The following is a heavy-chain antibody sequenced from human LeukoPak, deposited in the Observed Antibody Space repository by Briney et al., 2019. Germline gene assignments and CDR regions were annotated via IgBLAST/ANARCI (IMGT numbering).Heavy chain of an antibody. J-gene: IGHJ5*02. CDR2: IYYSGST. D-gene: IGHD6-19*01. CDR3: ARAASSGSAGWFDP. Sequence: SETLSLTCTVSGGSISSSSYYWGWIRQPPGKGLEWIGSIYYSGSTYYNPSLKSRVTISVDTSKNQFSLKLSSVTAADTAVYYCARAASSGSAGWFDPWGQGTLVTVSS. CDR1: GGSISSSSYY. V-gene: IGHV4-39*07.